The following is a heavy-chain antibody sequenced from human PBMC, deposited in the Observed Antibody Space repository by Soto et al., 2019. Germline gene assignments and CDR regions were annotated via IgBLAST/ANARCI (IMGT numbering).Heavy chain of an antibody. V-gene: IGHV5-10-1*01. CDR3: ARLGMITFGGVSGPIDY. D-gene: IGHD3-16*01. J-gene: IGHJ4*02. CDR2: IDPSDSYT. Sequence: EVQLVQSGAEVKKPGESLRISCKGSGYSFTSYWISWVRQMPGKGLEWMGRIDPSDSYTNYSPSFQGHVTISADKSISNAYLQWSSLKALETPMVYCARLGMITFGGVSGPIDYWGQGTLVTVSS. CDR1: GYSFTSYW.